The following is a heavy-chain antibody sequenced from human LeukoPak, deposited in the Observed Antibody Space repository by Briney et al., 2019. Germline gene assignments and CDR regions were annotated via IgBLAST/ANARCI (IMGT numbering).Heavy chain of an antibody. V-gene: IGHV3-21*01. CDR3: AREDDYGPGYFDL. CDR2: ISSSSSYI. D-gene: IGHD4/OR15-4a*01. Sequence: GGSLRLSCAASGFTFSSYSMNWVRQASGKGLEWVSSISSSSSYIYYADSVKGRFTISRDNAKNSLYLQMNSLRAEDTAVYYCAREDDYGPGYFDLWGRGTLVTVSS. CDR1: GFTFSSYS. J-gene: IGHJ2*01.